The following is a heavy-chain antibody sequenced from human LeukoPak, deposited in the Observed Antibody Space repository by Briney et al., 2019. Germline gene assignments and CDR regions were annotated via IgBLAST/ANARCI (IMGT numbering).Heavy chain of an antibody. J-gene: IGHJ3*02. V-gene: IGHV3-7*05. CDR3: ARDSIPGYDSSGYMVAFDI. Sequence: GWSLRLYCAATGFTFNIYWMTWVRPAPGKGLDWVANIKQDGSDKYYVDSVKGRFTISRDNAKNSLYLEMNSLRAEDTAVYYCARDSIPGYDSSGYMVAFDIWGQGTMVTVSS. CDR2: IKQDGSDK. CDR1: GFTFNIYW. D-gene: IGHD3-22*01.